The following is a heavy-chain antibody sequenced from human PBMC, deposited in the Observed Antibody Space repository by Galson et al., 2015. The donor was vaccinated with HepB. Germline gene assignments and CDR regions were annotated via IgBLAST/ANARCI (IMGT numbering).Heavy chain of an antibody. D-gene: IGHD3-10*01. CDR2: ISYDGSSN. CDR1: GFIFSRHA. V-gene: IGHV3-30*04. CDR3: AREASESYYDFDY. J-gene: IGHJ4*02. Sequence: SLRLSCAASGFIFSRHAMNWVRQAPGKGLEWVAVISYDGSSNYYADSVKGRFTISRDNSKNNLYLQINSLRVEDTAVYYCAREASESYYDFDYWGQGTLVTVSS.